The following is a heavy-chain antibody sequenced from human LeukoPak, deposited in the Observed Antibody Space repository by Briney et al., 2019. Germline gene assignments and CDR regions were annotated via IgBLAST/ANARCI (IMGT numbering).Heavy chain of an antibody. D-gene: IGHD3-22*01. J-gene: IGHJ4*02. Sequence: PGRSLRLSCAASGFTFSSYGMHWVRQAPGKGLEWVAVIWYDGSNKYYADSVKGRFTISRDNSKSTLYLQMKSLRAEDTAVYYCAKMGDSSGHWGQGTLVTVSS. V-gene: IGHV3-33*06. CDR2: IWYDGSNK. CDR1: GFTFSSYG. CDR3: AKMGDSSGH.